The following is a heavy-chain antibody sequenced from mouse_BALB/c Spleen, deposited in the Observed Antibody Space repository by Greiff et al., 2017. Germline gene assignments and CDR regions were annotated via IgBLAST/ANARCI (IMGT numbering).Heavy chain of an antibody. D-gene: IGHD1-2*01. CDR1: GFTFSSYA. J-gene: IGHJ2*01. CDR2: ISSGGSYT. Sequence: EVKLVESGGGLVKPGGSLKLSCAASGFTFSSYAMSWVRQSPEKRLEWVAEISSGGSYTYYPDTVTGRFTISRDNAKNTLYLEMSSLRSEDTAMYYCARITTATNFDYWGQGTTLTVSS. V-gene: IGHV5-9-4*01. CDR3: ARITTATNFDY.